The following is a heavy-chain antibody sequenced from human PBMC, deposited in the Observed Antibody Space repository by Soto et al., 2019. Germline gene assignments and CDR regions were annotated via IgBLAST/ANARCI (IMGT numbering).Heavy chain of an antibody. J-gene: IGHJ6*02. CDR2: IDPIDSYT. CDR3: ARRYCSSASCPRNYYGMDV. CDR1: GYNFASYR. V-gene: IGHV5-10-1*01. D-gene: IGHD2-2*01. Sequence: LKISCQGSGYNFASYRISWVRQMPGKGLEWMGRIDPIDSYTNYSPSFQGHVTISADKSISTAYLQWSSLKASDTAMYYCARRYCSSASCPRNYYGMDVWGQGTTVTVSS.